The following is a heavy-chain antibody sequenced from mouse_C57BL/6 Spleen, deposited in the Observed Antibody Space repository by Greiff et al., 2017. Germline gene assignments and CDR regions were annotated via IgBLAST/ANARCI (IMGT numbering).Heavy chain of an antibody. J-gene: IGHJ1*03. D-gene: IGHD1-1*01. V-gene: IGHV1-53*01. CDR1: GYTFTSYW. CDR2: INPNNGGT. CDR3: ARGGYYYGSPWYFDV. Sequence: QVQLQQPGTELVKPGASVKLSCKASGYTFTSYWMHWVKQRPGQGLEWIGNINPNNGGTNYNEKFKSKATLTVDKSSSTAYMQLSSLTSEDSAVYYCARGGYYYGSPWYFDVWGTGTTVTVSS.